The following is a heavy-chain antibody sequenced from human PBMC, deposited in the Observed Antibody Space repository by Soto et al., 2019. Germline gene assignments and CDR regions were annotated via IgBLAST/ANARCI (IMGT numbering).Heavy chain of an antibody. D-gene: IGHD3-3*01. CDR1: GYTFTSYG. Sequence: GASVKVSCKASGYTFTSYGISWVRQAPGQGLEWMGWISAYNGNTNYAQKLQGRVTMTKDTSTSTAYMELRSLRSDDTAVYYCARVLRHYDFWSGYYSSPSYGMDVWGQGTTVTVSS. J-gene: IGHJ6*02. V-gene: IGHV1-18*01. CDR3: ARVLRHYDFWSGYYSSPSYGMDV. CDR2: ISAYNGNT.